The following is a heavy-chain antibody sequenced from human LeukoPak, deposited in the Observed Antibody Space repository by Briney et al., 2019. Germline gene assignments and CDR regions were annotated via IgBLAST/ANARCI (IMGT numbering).Heavy chain of an antibody. Sequence: GGSLRLSCAASGFTFSDYYMSWIRQAPGKGLEWVAVISYDGSNKYYADSVKGRFTISRDNSKNTPYLQIYSLRDEDTAVYYCAKEDSPGIAAAGTTDYWGQGTLVTVSS. V-gene: IGHV3-30*18. CDR1: GFTFSDYY. D-gene: IGHD6-13*01. CDR3: AKEDSPGIAAAGTTDY. CDR2: ISYDGSNK. J-gene: IGHJ4*02.